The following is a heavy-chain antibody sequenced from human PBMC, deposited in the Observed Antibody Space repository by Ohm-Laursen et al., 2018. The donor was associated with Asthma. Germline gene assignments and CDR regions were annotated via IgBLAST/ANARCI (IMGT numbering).Heavy chain of an antibody. J-gene: IGHJ4*02. Sequence: SLRLSCSASGFTFDDYAMHWVRQAPGKGLEWVSGISWNSGSIGYADSVKGRFTISRDNAKNSLYLQMNSLRAEDPAVYYCTRGGHYGSYFDYWGQGTLVTVSS. V-gene: IGHV3-9*01. D-gene: IGHD4-17*01. CDR1: GFTFDDYA. CDR3: TRGGHYGSYFDY. CDR2: ISWNSGSI.